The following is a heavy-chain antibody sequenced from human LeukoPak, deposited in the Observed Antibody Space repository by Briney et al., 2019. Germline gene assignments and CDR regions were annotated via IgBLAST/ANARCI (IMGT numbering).Heavy chain of an antibody. J-gene: IGHJ5*02. CDR1: GFTFNDYY. CDR3: ATDGAGFDT. Sequence: GGSLRLSCAASGFTFNDYYMSWIRQAPGKGLEWLSYINIGGTNTHYADSVKGRFTISRDNSKKSLYLEMNNLRAEDTAVYYCATDGAGFDTWGQGVLVTVSS. V-gene: IGHV3-11*01. CDR2: INIGGTNT.